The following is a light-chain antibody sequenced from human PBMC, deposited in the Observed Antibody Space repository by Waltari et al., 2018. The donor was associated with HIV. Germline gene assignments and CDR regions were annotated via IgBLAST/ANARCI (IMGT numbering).Light chain of an antibody. CDR2: KDS. Sequence: SYDLTQPPSVLVSPGQTARITCPGDTLPKQYAFWYQQKPGQAPVLVMYKDSERPSGIPERFSGSSTGTQVTLTVSGVQAEDEAAYYCQSTDSSGTYVIFGGGTKLTVL. V-gene: IGLV3-25*03. J-gene: IGLJ2*01. CDR3: QSTDSSGTYVI. CDR1: TLPKQY.